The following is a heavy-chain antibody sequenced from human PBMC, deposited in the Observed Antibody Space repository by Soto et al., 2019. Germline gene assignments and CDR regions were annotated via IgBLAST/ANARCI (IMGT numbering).Heavy chain of an antibody. J-gene: IGHJ4*02. CDR2: IYHSGST. D-gene: IGHD4-17*01. Sequence: QLQLQESGSGLVKPSQTLSLTCAVSGGSISSGGYSWSWIRQPPGKGLEWIGYIYHSGSTYYNPSLRSRVTISVDRSKNQFSLKLSSVTAADTAVYYCASSTVGVRYDFWGQGTLVTVSS. V-gene: IGHV4-30-2*01. CDR1: GGSISSGGYS. CDR3: ASSTVGVRYDF.